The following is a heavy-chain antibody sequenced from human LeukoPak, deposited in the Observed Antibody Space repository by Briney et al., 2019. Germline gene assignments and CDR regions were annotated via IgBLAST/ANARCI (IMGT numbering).Heavy chain of an antibody. CDR3: ARGRSGSGNYYHAAFDI. Sequence: GGSLRLSCAASGFTFSSYAMHWVRQAPGKGLEWVAVISYDGSNKYYADSVKGRFTISRDNSKNTLYLQMNSLRAEDTAVYYCARGRSGSGNYYHAAFDIWGQGTMVTVSS. V-gene: IGHV3-30-3*01. CDR1: GFTFSSYA. D-gene: IGHD3-10*01. CDR2: ISYDGSNK. J-gene: IGHJ3*02.